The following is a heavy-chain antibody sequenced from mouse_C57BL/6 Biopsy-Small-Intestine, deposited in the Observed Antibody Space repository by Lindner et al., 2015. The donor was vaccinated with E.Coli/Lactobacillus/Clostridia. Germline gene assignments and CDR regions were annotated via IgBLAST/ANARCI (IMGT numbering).Heavy chain of an antibody. J-gene: IGHJ3*01. CDR3: AREGAIAWFAY. Sequence: VQLQESGPELVEPGASVKISCKASGYSFTGYYMNWVKQSPEKSLEWIGEINPSTGGTTYNQKFKAKATLTVDKSSSTAYMQLKSLTSEDSAVYYCAREGAIAWFAYWGQGTLVTVSA. V-gene: IGHV1-42*01. CDR1: GYSFTGYY. CDR2: INPSTGGT.